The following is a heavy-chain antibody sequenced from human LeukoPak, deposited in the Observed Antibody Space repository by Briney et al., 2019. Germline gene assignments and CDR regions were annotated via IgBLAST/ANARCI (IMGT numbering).Heavy chain of an antibody. Sequence: SETLSLTCAVSGDSISSSNWWSWVRQPPGKGLEWIGEIHHSGSTNYNPSLKSRVTISVDKSKNQFSLKLSSVTAADTAVFYCARNYYGSGTYYGLTWGQGTLVTVSS. D-gene: IGHD3-10*01. CDR2: IHHSGST. J-gene: IGHJ5*02. CDR3: ARNYYGSGTYYGLT. CDR1: GDSISSSNW. V-gene: IGHV4-4*02.